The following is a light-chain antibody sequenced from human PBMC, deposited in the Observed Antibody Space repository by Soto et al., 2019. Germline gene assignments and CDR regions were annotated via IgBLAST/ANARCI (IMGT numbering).Light chain of an antibody. CDR3: QQYGSSGT. J-gene: IGKJ1*01. CDR1: QSVSNNY. CDR2: GAS. Sequence: LVLAQSPATLSLSPGERATLSCRASQSVSNNYLAWYQQTPGQAPRLLIYGASNRATGIPDRFSGSGSGTDFTLTISRLEPEDFAVYYCQQYGSSGTFGQGTKVDIK. V-gene: IGKV3-20*01.